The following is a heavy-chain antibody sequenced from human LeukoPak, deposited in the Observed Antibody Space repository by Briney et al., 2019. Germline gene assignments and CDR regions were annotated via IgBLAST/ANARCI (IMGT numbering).Heavy chain of an antibody. CDR1: GFTFSSYG. CDR2: ISSRGGDT. V-gene: IGHV3-23*01. D-gene: IGHD6-19*01. Sequence: PGGSLRLSCAASGFTFSSYGMSWVRQAPGKGVEWVSAISSRGGDTYYADSVKGRFTISRDNSKNTLYVQMNSLRAEDTAVYYCAKRVAYNSGYYWDYWGQGTLVTVSS. J-gene: IGHJ4*02. CDR3: AKRVAYNSGYYWDY.